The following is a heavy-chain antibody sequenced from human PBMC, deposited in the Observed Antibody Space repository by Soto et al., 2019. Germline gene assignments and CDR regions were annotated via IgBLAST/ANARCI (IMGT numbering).Heavy chain of an antibody. V-gene: IGHV1-69*13. CDR1: GGTFNNYA. J-gene: IGHJ5*02. CDR3: AILLAGPNNWFDP. Sequence: SVKVSCKASGGTFNNYAFHWMRQAPGQGLEWMGGIIPIFGTADYTQRFQGRVTFTADVSASTAYMELSSLRSEDTAVYYCAILLAGPNNWFDPWGQGTLVTVSS. CDR2: IIPIFGTA. D-gene: IGHD2-15*01.